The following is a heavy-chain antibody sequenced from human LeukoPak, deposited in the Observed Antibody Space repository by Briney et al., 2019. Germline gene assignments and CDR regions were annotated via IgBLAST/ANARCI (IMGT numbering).Heavy chain of an antibody. CDR1: GFTFSAYA. CDR2: ISHSGTT. V-gene: IGHV4-34*01. CDR3: TRESRPFCPFAY. D-gene: IGHD2-2*01. Sequence: GSLRLSCEASGFTFSAYAMTWVRQAPGKGLEWIGEISHSGTTNYNPSLRSRVAMSLDRANNQFSLSLTSVTAADTAVYYCTRESRPFCPFAYWGQGVLVTVSS. J-gene: IGHJ4*02.